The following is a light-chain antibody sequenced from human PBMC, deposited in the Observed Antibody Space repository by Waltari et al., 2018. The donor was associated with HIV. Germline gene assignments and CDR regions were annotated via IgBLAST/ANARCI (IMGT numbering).Light chain of an antibody. CDR3: SSYTSTSTVYV. CDR1: RSYVGGYSA. V-gene: IGLV2-14*03. CDR2: AVS. J-gene: IGLJ1*01. Sequence: QSALTQPVSVSGSPGQSITLSCTGTRSYVGGYSAVSWYQLHPGKAPKLMIYAVSNRPSGVSNRFSGSKSDNTASLTISGLQAEDEADYYCSSYTSTSTVYVFGTGTEVTVL.